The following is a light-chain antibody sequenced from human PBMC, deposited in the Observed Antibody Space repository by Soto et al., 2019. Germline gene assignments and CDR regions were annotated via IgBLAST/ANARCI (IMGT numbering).Light chain of an antibody. J-gene: IGKJ1*01. CDR1: QSVSSY. V-gene: IGKV3-11*01. CDR3: QQRSNWPWT. CDR2: DAS. Sequence: EIVFTQSPATLSLSPGERATLSCRASQSVSSYLAWYQQKPGQAPRLLIYDASNRATGITARFSGSGSGTDFTLSISSXEPEDFAVYYCQQRSNWPWTFGQGTKVDIK.